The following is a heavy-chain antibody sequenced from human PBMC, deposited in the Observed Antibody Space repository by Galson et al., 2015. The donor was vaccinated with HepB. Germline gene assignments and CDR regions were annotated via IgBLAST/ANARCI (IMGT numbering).Heavy chain of an antibody. J-gene: IGHJ4*02. CDR3: AKGNNWGPSGDFDY. D-gene: IGHD7-27*01. Sequence: SLRLSCAASGFTFSSYAMHWVRQAPGKGLEWVTLISYDGIIKYYADSVKGRFTISRDNSKNILYLQMNSLRAEDTAVFYCAKGNNWGPSGDFDYWGQGTLVTVS. CDR2: ISYDGIIK. CDR1: GFTFSSYA. V-gene: IGHV3-30*18.